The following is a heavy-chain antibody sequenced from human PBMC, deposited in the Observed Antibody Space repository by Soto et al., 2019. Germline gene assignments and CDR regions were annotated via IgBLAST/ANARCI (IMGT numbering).Heavy chain of an antibody. CDR3: AREPSKGLVVAGIDY. V-gene: IGHV3-30*03. CDR1: GFTFSTYG. Sequence: GGSLRLSCAASGFTFSTYGMHWVRQAPGKGLEWVAIISSDGSNKYYADSVKGQFTVSRDNSKNTLYLQMSSLRAEDTAVYYCAREPSKGLVVAGIDYWGQGTLVTVSS. CDR2: ISSDGSNK. D-gene: IGHD6-19*01. J-gene: IGHJ4*02.